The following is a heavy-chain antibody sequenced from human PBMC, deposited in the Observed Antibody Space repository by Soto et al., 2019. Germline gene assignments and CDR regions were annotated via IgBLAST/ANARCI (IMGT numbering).Heavy chain of an antibody. D-gene: IGHD2-15*01. Sequence: SETLSLTCAVYGGSFSGYYWSWIRQPPGKGLEWIGEINHSGSTNYNPSLKSRVTISVDTSKNQFSLKLSSVTAADTAVYYCAIAKWRVVAATLDYWGQGTLVTVSS. CDR1: GGSFSGYY. V-gene: IGHV4-34*01. CDR2: INHSGST. J-gene: IGHJ4*02. CDR3: AIAKWRVVAATLDY.